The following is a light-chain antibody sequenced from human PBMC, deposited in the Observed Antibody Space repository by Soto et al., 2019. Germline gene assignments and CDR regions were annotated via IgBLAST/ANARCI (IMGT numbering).Light chain of an antibody. CDR2: GAS. Sequence: DIQMTQSPSTLSFSLGDLITITCRSSEDIYTSLAWFQQRPGKAPKVLIAGASGLMNGVPSTFSGSGSGTEFALTLSSVQPDDFETYFCQHYDTVSWTFGQGTKVDIK. CDR3: QHYDTVSWT. J-gene: IGKJ1*01. V-gene: IGKV1-5*01. CDR1: EDIYTS.